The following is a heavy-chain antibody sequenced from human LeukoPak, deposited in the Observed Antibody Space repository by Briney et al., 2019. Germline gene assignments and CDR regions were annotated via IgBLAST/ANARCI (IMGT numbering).Heavy chain of an antibody. CDR3: ARDRAVKARIGGMDV. V-gene: IGHV3-9*01. Sequence: PGRPLRLSCAASGFTFDDYAMPWVRQAPGKGLEWVSGISWNSGSIGYADSVKGRFTISRDNAKNSLYLQMNSLRAEDTAIYYCARDRAVKARIGGMDVWGQGTTVIVSS. CDR1: GFTFDDYA. J-gene: IGHJ6*02. CDR2: ISWNSGSI. D-gene: IGHD5-12*01.